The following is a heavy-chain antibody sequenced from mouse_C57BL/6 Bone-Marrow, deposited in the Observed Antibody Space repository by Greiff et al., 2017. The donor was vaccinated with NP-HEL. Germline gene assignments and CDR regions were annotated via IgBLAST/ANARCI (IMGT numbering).Heavy chain of an antibody. CDR3: ARPITAVVAGFDY. Sequence: VQLQQSGAELVKPGASVKLSCTASGFNINDYYMHWVKQRPEQGLEWIGRIDPEDGDTKYAPKFQGKATITADTSSNTAYLQLSSRTSEDAAVYYCARPITAVVAGFDYWGQGTTLTVAS. J-gene: IGHJ2*01. D-gene: IGHD1-1*01. CDR1: GFNINDYY. V-gene: IGHV14-2*01. CDR2: IDPEDGDT.